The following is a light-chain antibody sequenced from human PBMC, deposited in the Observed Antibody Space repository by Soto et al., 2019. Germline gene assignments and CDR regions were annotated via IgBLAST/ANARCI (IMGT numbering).Light chain of an antibody. CDR3: SSYRSIGSLV. CDR1: SSDVGGYKY. V-gene: IGLV2-14*01. J-gene: IGLJ1*01. Sequence: QSALTQPASVSGSPGQSITISCTGTSSDVGGYKYVSWYQQHPGKAPKVMIYEVSNRPSGVSTRFSGSKSGNTASLTISGLQADDVGDYYCSSYRSIGSLVFGTGTKVTVL. CDR2: EVS.